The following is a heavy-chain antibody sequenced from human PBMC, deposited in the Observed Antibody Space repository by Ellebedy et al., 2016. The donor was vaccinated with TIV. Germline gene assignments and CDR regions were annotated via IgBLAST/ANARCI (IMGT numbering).Heavy chain of an antibody. CDR2: IINDGSTT. D-gene: IGHD1-14*01. CDR1: GFTFRSYW. V-gene: IGHV3-74*01. Sequence: PGGSLRLSCAASGFTFRSYWMHWVRQAPGKGLVWVSRIINDGSTTNYADSVKGRFTISRDNAKNTLYLQMNSLRAEDTAVYYCARGHISPEDYWGQGTLVTVSS. CDR3: ARGHISPEDY. J-gene: IGHJ4*02.